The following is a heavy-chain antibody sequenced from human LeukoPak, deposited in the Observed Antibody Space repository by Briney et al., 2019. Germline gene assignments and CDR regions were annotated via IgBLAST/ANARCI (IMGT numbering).Heavy chain of an antibody. J-gene: IGHJ4*02. D-gene: IGHD4-17*01. CDR1: GFTFSNYA. CDR2: ISGSGAST. Sequence: GGSLRLSCAASGFTFSNYAMNWVRHAPGKGLEWVSTISGSGASTDYADSVKGRFTISRDNAKNTLYLQMNGLRAEDTAVYYCARDVRYGDYVVDYWGQGTLVTVSS. V-gene: IGHV3-23*01. CDR3: ARDVRYGDYVVDY.